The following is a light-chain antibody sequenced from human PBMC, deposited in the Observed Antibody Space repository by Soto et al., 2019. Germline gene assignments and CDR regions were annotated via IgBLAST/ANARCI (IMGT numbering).Light chain of an antibody. CDR2: GAS. V-gene: IGKV3-20*01. CDR3: QHYGSSPPFT. J-gene: IGKJ3*01. CDR1: QSINAGW. Sequence: EIVLTQSPGTLSLSPGERATLSCRASQSINAGWLAWFQQRPGQAPRLLIYGASNRAAGIPDRFSGSGSGTGFTLTISRLEPEDFAVYYCQHYGSSPPFTFGPGIKVDMK.